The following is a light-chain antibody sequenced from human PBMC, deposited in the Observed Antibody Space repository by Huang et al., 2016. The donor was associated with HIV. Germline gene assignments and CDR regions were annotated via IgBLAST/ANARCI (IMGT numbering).Light chain of an antibody. J-gene: IGKJ1*01. V-gene: IGKV1-27*01. CDR3: QKYNDVPRT. Sequence: DIQMTQSPSSLSASIGDRITISCRESQDIDAYLAWYQHKPGKVPNLLIYAASTLRSGVPTRFSGSGSGTNFTLTIGSLQPEDVGSYYCQKYNDVPRTFGQGTKVEIK. CDR1: QDIDAY. CDR2: AAS.